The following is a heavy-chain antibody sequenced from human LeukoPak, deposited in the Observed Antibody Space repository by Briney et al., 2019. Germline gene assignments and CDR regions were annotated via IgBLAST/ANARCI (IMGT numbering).Heavy chain of an antibody. V-gene: IGHV3-74*01. CDR1: GFTFSSYW. Sequence: GGSLTLSCAASGFTFSSYWMHWVRQAPGKGLVWVSRIKSDGSTTTYADSVKGRFTISRDNAKNTLYLQMNSLRAEDTAVYYCARVVDTHFDYWAREPWSPSPQ. D-gene: IGHD5-18*01. J-gene: IGHJ4*02. CDR2: IKSDGSTT. CDR3: ARVVDTHFDY.